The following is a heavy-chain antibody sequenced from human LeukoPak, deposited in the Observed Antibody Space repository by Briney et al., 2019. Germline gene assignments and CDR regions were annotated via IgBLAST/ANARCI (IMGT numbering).Heavy chain of an antibody. J-gene: IGHJ4*02. CDR1: GGSISSYY. CDR2: IYYSGST. CDR3: ARGPYGKLDY. D-gene: IGHD4-17*01. Sequence: SETLSLTCTVSGGSISSYYWSWIRQPPGKGLEWIGYIYYSGSTSYNPSLKSRVTISVDTSKNQFSLKLSSVTAADTAVYYCARGPYGKLDYWGQGTLVTVSS. V-gene: IGHV4-59*01.